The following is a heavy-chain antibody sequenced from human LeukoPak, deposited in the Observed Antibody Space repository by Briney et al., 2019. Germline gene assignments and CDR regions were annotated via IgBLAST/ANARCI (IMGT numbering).Heavy chain of an antibody. V-gene: IGHV3-48*04. CDR2: ITTTDRTT. J-gene: IGHJ4*02. CDR1: GFTFSSYS. D-gene: IGHD3-22*01. CDR3: ARETDSSLFDY. Sequence: GGSLRLSCAASGFTFSSYSMNWVRQAPGEGLEWVSYITTTDRTTYYADSVKGRFTISRDNAKNSLYLQMNSLRAEDTAVYYCARETDSSLFDYWGQGTLVTVSS.